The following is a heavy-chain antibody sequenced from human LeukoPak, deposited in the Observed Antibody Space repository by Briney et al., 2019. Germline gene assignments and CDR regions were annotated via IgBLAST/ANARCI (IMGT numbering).Heavy chain of an antibody. Sequence: ASVKVSCKASGYIFTGNYLHWVRQAPGQGLEWMGWINPNSGGTKYAQKFQGRVSMTRDMPINTAYMELNSLRFDDTAVYYCARSKYSDYLWGQGTLVTVSS. CDR1: GYIFTGNY. CDR3: ARSKYSDYL. D-gene: IGHD5-12*01. V-gene: IGHV1-2*02. CDR2: INPNSGGT. J-gene: IGHJ4*02.